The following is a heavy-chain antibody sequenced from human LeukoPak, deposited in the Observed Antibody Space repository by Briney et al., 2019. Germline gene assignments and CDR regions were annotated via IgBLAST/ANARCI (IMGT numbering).Heavy chain of an antibody. Sequence: SETLSLTCAVYGGSFSGYYWSWIRQPPGKGLEWIGEINHSGSTNYNPSLKGRVTISVDTSKNQFSLKLSFVTAADTAVYYCARAGRGYSSSSVDYWGQGTLVTVSS. CDR1: GGSFSGYY. V-gene: IGHV4-34*01. CDR2: INHSGST. D-gene: IGHD6-6*01. CDR3: ARAGRGYSSSSVDY. J-gene: IGHJ4*02.